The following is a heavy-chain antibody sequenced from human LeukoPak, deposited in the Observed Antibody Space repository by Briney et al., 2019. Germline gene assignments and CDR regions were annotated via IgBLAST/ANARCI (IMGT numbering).Heavy chain of an antibody. V-gene: IGHV4-39*01. Sequence: SSETLSLTCTVSGGSISSSSYYWGWIRQPPGKGLEWIGSIYYSGSTYYNPSLKSRVTISVDTSKNQFSLKLSSVTAADTAVYYCARHTYSSSNFDYWGQGALVTVSS. D-gene: IGHD6-6*01. J-gene: IGHJ4*02. CDR1: GGSISSSSYY. CDR2: IYYSGST. CDR3: ARHTYSSSNFDY.